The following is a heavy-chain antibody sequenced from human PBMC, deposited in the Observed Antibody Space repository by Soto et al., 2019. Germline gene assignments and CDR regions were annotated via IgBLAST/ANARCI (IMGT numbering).Heavy chain of an antibody. CDR2: ISGGGGRT. J-gene: IGHJ4*02. Sequence: PGGSLRLSCAASGFTFSSYAMTWVRQAPGKGLEWVSGISGGGGRTYYADSVKGRFTISRDDSKNTLYLQMNSLRAEDTAVYYCANALATTRRFIDYWGQGTLVTVSS. D-gene: IGHD1-26*01. V-gene: IGHV3-23*01. CDR1: GFTFSSYA. CDR3: ANALATTRRFIDY.